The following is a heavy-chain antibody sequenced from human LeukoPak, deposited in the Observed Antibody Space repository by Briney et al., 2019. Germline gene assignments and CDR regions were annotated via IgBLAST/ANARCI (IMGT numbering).Heavy chain of an antibody. CDR1: GITFSSYA. J-gene: IGHJ6*02. CDR3: ARSGGWDGMDV. D-gene: IGHD1-1*01. Sequence: GGSLRLSCAVSGITFSSYAMHWVRRAPGKGLEWVAVISYDGSSKYYADSVKGRFTIPRDNSKNTLYVQVNSLRAEDTAVYYCARSGGWDGMDVWGQGTAVTVSS. CDR2: ISYDGSSK. V-gene: IGHV3-30-3*01.